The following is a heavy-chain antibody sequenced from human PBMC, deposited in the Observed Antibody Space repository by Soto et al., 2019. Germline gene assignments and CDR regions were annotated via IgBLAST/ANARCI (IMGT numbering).Heavy chain of an antibody. CDR1: GYTFTSYG. CDR3: ARDGCISTRCYVSY. J-gene: IGHJ4*02. Sequence: QVQLVQSGAEVKKPGASVKVSCKASGYTFTSYGISWVRQAPGQGLEWMGWISAYNGNTNYAQKLQGRVTMTTDKTTRPAYMELGSPRSYETAGYYCARDGCISTRCYVSYWGQGTLVTVSS. D-gene: IGHD2-2*01. CDR2: ISAYNGNT. V-gene: IGHV1-18*01.